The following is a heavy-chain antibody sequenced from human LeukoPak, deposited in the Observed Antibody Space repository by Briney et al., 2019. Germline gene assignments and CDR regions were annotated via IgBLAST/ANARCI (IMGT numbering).Heavy chain of an antibody. CDR1: GFTFSSYA. J-gene: IGHJ4*02. V-gene: IGHV3-23*01. CDR2: ISGSGGST. D-gene: IGHD3-10*01. Sequence: GGSLRLSCAASGFTFSSYAMSWVRQAPGKGLEWVSAISGSGGSTYYADSVKGRFTISRDNSKNTLYLQMNSLRAEDTAVYYCASPITMVRGVIINLDYWGQGTLVTVSS. CDR3: ASPITMVRGVIINLDY.